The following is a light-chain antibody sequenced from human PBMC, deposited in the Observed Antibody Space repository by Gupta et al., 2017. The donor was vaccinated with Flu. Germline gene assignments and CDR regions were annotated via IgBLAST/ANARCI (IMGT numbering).Light chain of an antibody. CDR3: SSYSATGALAL. CDR1: SSDIGSYDY. V-gene: IGLV2-14*01. J-gene: IGLJ2*01. CDR2: DVS. Sequence: QSALTQPASVSGSPGQSINIPCTGTSSDIGSYDYVSWYQQSPGRAPKLMIYDVSNRPSGISDRFSGSKSGNTASLTISGLQAEDAADYYCSSYSATGALALFGGGTKVTVL.